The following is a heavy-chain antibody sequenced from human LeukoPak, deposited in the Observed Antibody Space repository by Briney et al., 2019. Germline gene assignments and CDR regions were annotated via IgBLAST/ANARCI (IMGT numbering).Heavy chain of an antibody. V-gene: IGHV3-7*01. D-gene: IGHD6-19*01. CDR1: GFTFSNYW. J-gene: IGHJ6*03. Sequence: PGGSLRLSCAASGFTFSNYWMSWVRQAPGKGLEWVANIKQDGSEKYYMDSVKGRFTISRDNAKNLLYLQMNSLRAEDTAVYYCARAGYSSGWYTGYYYYMDVWGKGTTVTVSS. CDR3: ARAGYSSGWYTGYYYYMDV. CDR2: IKQDGSEK.